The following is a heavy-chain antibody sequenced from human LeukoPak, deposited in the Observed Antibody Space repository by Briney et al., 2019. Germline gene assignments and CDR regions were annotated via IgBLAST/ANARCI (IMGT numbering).Heavy chain of an antibody. J-gene: IGHJ3*02. V-gene: IGHV4-30-2*01. CDR2: IYHSGST. Sequence: PSETLSLTCTVSGGSISSGGYYWSWIRQPRGKGLEWIGYIYHSGSTYYNPSLKSRVTISVDRSKNQFSLKLSSVTAADTAVYYCARDFTVDSAAGAFDIWGQGTMVTVSS. D-gene: IGHD6-13*01. CDR3: ARDFTVDSAAGAFDI. CDR1: GGSISSGGYY.